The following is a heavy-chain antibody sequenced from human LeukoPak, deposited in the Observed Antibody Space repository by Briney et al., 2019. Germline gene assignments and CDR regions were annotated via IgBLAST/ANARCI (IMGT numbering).Heavy chain of an antibody. CDR3: ARVLTIPYGMDV. V-gene: IGHV1-46*01. D-gene: IGHD2/OR15-2a*01. CDR2: INPSGGST. Sequence: GASVKVSCKASGYTFTSYYMYWVRQAPGQGLEWMGIINPSGGSTSYAQKFQGRVTMTRDTSTSTVYMELSSLRSEDTAVYYCARVLTIPYGMDVWGQGTTVTVSS. CDR1: GYTFTSYY. J-gene: IGHJ6*02.